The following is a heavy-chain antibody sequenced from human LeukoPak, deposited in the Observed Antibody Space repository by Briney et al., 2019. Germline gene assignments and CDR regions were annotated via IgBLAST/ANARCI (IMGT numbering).Heavy chain of an antibody. J-gene: IGHJ4*02. V-gene: IGHV3-48*02. CDR3: AISGSYRFDY. Sequence: GGSLRLSCAASGFTFSSYSMNWVRQAPGKGLEWVSHITASGTAMFYADSVKGRFTISRDNAKNSLYLQMNSLRDEDTAVYYCAISGSYRFDYWGQATLVTVSS. CDR1: GFTFSSYS. D-gene: IGHD1-26*01. CDR2: ITASGTAM.